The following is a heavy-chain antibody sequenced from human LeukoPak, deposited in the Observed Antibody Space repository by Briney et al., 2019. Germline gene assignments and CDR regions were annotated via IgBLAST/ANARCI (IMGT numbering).Heavy chain of an antibody. CDR2: IWYDGSNK. J-gene: IGHJ3*02. D-gene: IGHD6-19*01. V-gene: IGHV3-33*01. Sequence: PGRSLRLSCAASGFTFSSYGMHWVRQAPGKGLEWVAVIWYDGSNKYYADSVKGRFTISRDNSKNTLYLQMNSLRAEDKAVYYWARGAVAVYAFDIWGQGTMVTVSS. CDR3: ARGAVAVYAFDI. CDR1: GFTFSSYG.